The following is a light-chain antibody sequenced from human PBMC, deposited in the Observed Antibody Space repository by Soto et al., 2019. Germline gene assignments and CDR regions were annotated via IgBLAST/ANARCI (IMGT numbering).Light chain of an antibody. CDR3: QQYNSYSAA. Sequence: DIQMTQSPSTLSGSVGDRVTITCRASQTISSWLAWYQQKPGKAPKLLIYKASTLKSGVPSRFSGSGSGTEFTLTISSLQPDDFETYYCQQYNSYSAAFGQGTKVDIK. CDR2: KAS. V-gene: IGKV1-5*03. CDR1: QTISSW. J-gene: IGKJ1*01.